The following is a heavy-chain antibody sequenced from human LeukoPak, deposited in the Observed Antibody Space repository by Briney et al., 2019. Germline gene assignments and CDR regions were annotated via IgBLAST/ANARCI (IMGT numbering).Heavy chain of an antibody. CDR2: INHSGST. J-gene: IGHJ2*01. Sequence: PETLSLTCAVYGGSFSGYYWSWIRQPPGKGLEWIGEINHSGSTNYNPSLKSRVTISVDTSKNQFSLKLSSVTAADTAVYYCAREDDYGDQKYFDLWGRGTLVTVSS. CDR1: GGSFSGYY. D-gene: IGHD4-17*01. CDR3: AREDDYGDQKYFDL. V-gene: IGHV4-34*01.